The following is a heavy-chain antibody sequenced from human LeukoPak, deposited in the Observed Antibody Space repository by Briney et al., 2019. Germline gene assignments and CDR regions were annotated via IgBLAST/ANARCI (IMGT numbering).Heavy chain of an antibody. CDR3: ARESETSGWYDY. CDR1: GFIFDNYA. CDR2: ISGDGGST. V-gene: IGHV3-43*02. D-gene: IGHD6-19*01. Sequence: GGSLRLSCAAPGFIFDNYAIHWVHQAPGKGLEWVSLISGDGGSTFYADSVRGRFTISRDNTRKSLSLQMSSLRSEDTALYYCARESETSGWYDYWGQGTLVTVSS. J-gene: IGHJ4*02.